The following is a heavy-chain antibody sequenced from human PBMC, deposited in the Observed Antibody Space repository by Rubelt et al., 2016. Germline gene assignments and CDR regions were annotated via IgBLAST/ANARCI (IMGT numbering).Heavy chain of an antibody. V-gene: IGHV3-23*04. D-gene: IGHD3-3*01. Sequence: VEFGGGLAQPGGSLRLSCAASGFTFSSYGMSWVRQAPGEGPEWVSSISGGAHASYYGESVKGRFTISRDNSKNTLFLQITSLRAEDTAIYYCARDENTIFGATMDVWGKGTTVIVSS. CDR2: ISGGAHAS. CDR3: ARDENTIFGATMDV. CDR1: GFTFSSYG. J-gene: IGHJ6*03.